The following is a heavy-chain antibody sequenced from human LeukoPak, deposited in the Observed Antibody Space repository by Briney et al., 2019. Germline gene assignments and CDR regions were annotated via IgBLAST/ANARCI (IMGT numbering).Heavy chain of an antibody. V-gene: IGHV4-59*01. D-gene: IGHD3-10*02. CDR1: GGSISSYY. J-gene: IGHJ4*02. Sequence: SETLSLTCTVAGGSISSYYWAWIRQPPGKGLEWIAYMYYTGSTNYNPSLKSRVTISIDTSKNQFSLKLSSVTAADTAAYYCATYHFRGATHYFDYWGQGILVTVSS. CDR2: MYYTGST. CDR3: ATYHFRGATHYFDY.